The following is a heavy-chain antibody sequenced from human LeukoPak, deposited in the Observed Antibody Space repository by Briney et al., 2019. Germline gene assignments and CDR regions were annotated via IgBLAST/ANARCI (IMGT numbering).Heavy chain of an antibody. CDR2: MNPNSGNT. CDR1: GYTFTSYD. J-gene: IGHJ4*02. Sequence: ASVKVSCKASGYTFTSYDINWVRQATGQGLEWMGWMNPNSGNTGYAQKFQGRVTMTRNTSISTAYMEQRSLRSEDTAVYYCARELPMIVGGGGDYWGQGTLVTVSS. V-gene: IGHV1-8*01. CDR3: ARELPMIVGGGGDY. D-gene: IGHD1-26*01.